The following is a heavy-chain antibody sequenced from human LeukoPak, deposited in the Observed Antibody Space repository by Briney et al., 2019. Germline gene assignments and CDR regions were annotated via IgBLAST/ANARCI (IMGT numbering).Heavy chain of an antibody. D-gene: IGHD6-13*01. V-gene: IGHV1-18*01. CDR2: IGANNGNT. J-gene: IGHJ4*02. CDR3: ARAEGIAAAGTLGLDY. CDR1: GYSFSSYG. Sequence: ASVKVSCKASGYSFSSYGISWVRQAPGQGLEWMGWIGANNGNTNYAQKVQGRVTMTPDTSSSTAYMELRSLRSDDTAMYYCARAEGIAAAGTLGLDYWGQGTLVTVSS.